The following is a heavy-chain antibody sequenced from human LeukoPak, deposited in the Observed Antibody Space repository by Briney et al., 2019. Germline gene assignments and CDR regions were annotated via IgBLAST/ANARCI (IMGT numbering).Heavy chain of an antibody. J-gene: IGHJ4*02. Sequence: PGGSLRLSCAASGFTFSSYAMSWVRQAPGKGLEWVSAISGSGGSTYYADSVKGRFTISRDNSKNTLYLQMNSLRDEDTAVYYCASLVVPAARGDYWGQGTLVTVSS. CDR1: GFTFSSYA. CDR2: ISGSGGST. CDR3: ASLVVPAARGDY. V-gene: IGHV3-23*01. D-gene: IGHD2-2*01.